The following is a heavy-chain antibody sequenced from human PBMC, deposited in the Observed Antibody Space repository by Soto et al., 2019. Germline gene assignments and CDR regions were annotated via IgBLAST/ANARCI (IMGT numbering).Heavy chain of an antibody. CDR2: ISGSGGST. Sequence: GESLKISCAASGFTFSSYAMSWVRQAPGKGLEWVSAISGSGGSTYYKDSVKGRFTISRDNSKNTLYLQMNSLRAEDTAVYYCAKEEQQLVQGGGWFDPWGQGTLVTVSS. J-gene: IGHJ5*02. CDR1: GFTFSSYA. CDR3: AKEEQQLVQGGGWFDP. V-gene: IGHV3-23*01. D-gene: IGHD6-13*01.